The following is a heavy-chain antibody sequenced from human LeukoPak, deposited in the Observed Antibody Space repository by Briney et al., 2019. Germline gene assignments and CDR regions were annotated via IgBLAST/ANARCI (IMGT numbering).Heavy chain of an antibody. CDR3: ARYLLWFGELRWFDP. CDR2: MNPNSGNT. Sequence: ASVKVSCKASGYTFTSYDINWVRQATGQGLEWMGWMNPNSGNTGYAQKFRGRVTMTRNTSISTAYMELSSLRSEDTGVYYCARYLLWFGELRWFDPWGQGTLVTVSS. J-gene: IGHJ5*02. D-gene: IGHD3-10*01. V-gene: IGHV1-8*01. CDR1: GYTFTSYD.